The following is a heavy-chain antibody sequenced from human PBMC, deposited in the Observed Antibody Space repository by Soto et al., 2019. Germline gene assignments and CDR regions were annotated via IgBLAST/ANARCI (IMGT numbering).Heavy chain of an antibody. CDR1: GFIFNSYG. CDR3: AKSIFGVVPSFDY. CDR2: TSFDGSNK. Sequence: LRLSCAASGFIFNSYGMHWVRQAPGKGLEWVAVTSFDGSNKYYADSVKGRFTISRDNSMNTLYLQMNSLRAEDTAVYYCAKSIFGVVPSFDYWGQGTLVTVSS. J-gene: IGHJ4*02. V-gene: IGHV3-30*18. D-gene: IGHD3-3*01.